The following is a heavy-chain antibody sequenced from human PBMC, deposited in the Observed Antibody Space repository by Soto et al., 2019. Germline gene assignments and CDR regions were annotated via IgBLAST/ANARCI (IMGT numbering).Heavy chain of an antibody. V-gene: IGHV3-7*01. CDR2: IKQDGSEK. J-gene: IGHJ4*02. CDR1: GFTFSSYW. CDR3: ARDGYSSSWYPPYFAY. D-gene: IGHD6-13*01. Sequence: GGSLRLSCAASGFTFSSYWMSWVRQAPGKGLEWVANIKQDGSEKYYVDSVKGRFTISRDNAKNSLYLQMNSLRAEDTAVYYCARDGYSSSWYPPYFAYWGQGTLVTVSS.